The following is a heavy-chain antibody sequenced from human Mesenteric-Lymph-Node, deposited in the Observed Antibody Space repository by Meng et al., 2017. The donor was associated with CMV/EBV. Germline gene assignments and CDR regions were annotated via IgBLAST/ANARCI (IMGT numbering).Heavy chain of an antibody. V-gene: IGHV2-5*02. CDR1: GVSLSTRGVG. J-gene: IGHJ4*02. CDR3: AHSSGIAAAGPFYFDY. D-gene: IGHD6-13*01. Sequence: QITLKESGPTLLTPTQTLTPTRAFRGVSLSTRGVGVGWSRQPPGKALEWLALIYWDDDKRYSPSLKSRLTITKDTSKNQVVLTMTNMDPVDTATYYCAHSSGIAAAGPFYFDYWGQGTLVTVSS. CDR2: IYWDDDK.